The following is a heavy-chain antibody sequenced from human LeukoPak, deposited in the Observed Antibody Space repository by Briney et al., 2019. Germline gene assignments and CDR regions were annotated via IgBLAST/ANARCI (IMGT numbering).Heavy chain of an antibody. CDR2: ISYDGTNK. J-gene: IGHJ4*02. Sequence: GGSLRLSCAASGFIFNNYAMHWVRQAPGKGLEWMAIISYDGTNKNYADSVKGRFTISRDNSKNTLYLQMNSLRAEDTAVYFCARRLHGSNYGYYFDYWGQGTLVTVSS. D-gene: IGHD5-18*01. CDR1: GFIFNNYA. V-gene: IGHV3-30*14. CDR3: ARRLHGSNYGYYFDY.